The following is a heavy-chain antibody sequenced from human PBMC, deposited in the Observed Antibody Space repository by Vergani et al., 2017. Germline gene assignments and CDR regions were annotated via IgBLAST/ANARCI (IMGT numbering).Heavy chain of an antibody. CDR3: ARSYNWNYGGFDY. CDR2: IIPILGIA. CDR1: GGTFSSYT. V-gene: IGHV1-69*02. J-gene: IGHJ4*02. Sequence: QVQLVQSGAEVKKPGSSVKVSCKASGGTFSSYTISWVRQAPGQGLEWMGRIIPILGIANYAQKFQGRVTITADESTSTAYMELSSLRSEDTAVYYCARSYNWNYGGFDYWGQGTLVTVSS. D-gene: IGHD1-7*01.